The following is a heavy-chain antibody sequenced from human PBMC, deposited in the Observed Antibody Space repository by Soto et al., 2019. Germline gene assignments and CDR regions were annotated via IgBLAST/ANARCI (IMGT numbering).Heavy chain of an antibody. CDR3: AADQYTVGATYYYYYGMDV. V-gene: IGHV1-58*01. CDR1: GFTFTSSA. Sequence: GASVKVSCKASGFTFTSSAVQWVRQARGQRLERIGWIVVGSGNTNYAQKFQERVTITRDMSTSTAYMELSSLRSEDTAVYYCAADQYTVGATYYYYYGMDVWGQGTTVTVSS. CDR2: IVVGSGNT. J-gene: IGHJ6*02. D-gene: IGHD1-26*01.